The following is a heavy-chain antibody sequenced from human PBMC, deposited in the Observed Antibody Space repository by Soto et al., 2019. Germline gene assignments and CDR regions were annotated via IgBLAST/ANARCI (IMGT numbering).Heavy chain of an antibody. V-gene: IGHV1-69*05. Sequence: SVKVSCKASGGTFSSYAISWVRQAPGQGLEWMGGIIPIFGTANYAQKVQDRIKMTTDTSTSTTYLELRSLRSDDTAVYFCARDPGFGFGYSYAFAMDVWGQGTTVTVSS. CDR1: GGTFSSYA. J-gene: IGHJ6*02. CDR3: ARDPGFGFGYSYAFAMDV. D-gene: IGHD5-18*01. CDR2: IIPIFGTA.